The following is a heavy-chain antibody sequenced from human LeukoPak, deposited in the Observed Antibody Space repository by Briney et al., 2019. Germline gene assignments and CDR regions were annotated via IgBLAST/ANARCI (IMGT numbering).Heavy chain of an antibody. Sequence: SVKVSCKASGFTFTSSAVRWVRQARGQRLEWIGWIVVGSGNTNYAQKFQERVTITRDMSTSTAYMELSSLRSEDTAVYYCAAADYYGSLFYFDYWGQGTLVTVSS. D-gene: IGHD3-10*01. CDR2: IVVGSGNT. J-gene: IGHJ4*02. CDR3: AAADYYGSLFYFDY. CDR1: GFTFTSSA. V-gene: IGHV1-58*01.